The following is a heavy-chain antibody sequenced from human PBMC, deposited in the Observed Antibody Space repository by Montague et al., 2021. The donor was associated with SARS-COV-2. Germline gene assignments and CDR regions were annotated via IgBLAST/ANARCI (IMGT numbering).Heavy chain of an antibody. D-gene: IGHD3-10*01. V-gene: IGHV3-23*01. Sequence: SLRLSCAAFGFTFSSYAMIWVRQAPGKGLEWVSTISSTGGSTYYADSVKGRFIISRDNPRNTVYMQMNNLRAEDTAVYYCAKGFTYYFASGGYPNYFDPWGQGTLVSVSS. CDR1: GFTFSSYA. CDR3: AKGFTYYFASGGYPNYFDP. J-gene: IGHJ5*02. CDR2: ISSTGGST.